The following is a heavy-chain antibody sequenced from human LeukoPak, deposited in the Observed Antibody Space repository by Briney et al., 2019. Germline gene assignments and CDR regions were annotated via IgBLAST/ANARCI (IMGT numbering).Heavy chain of an antibody. CDR2: INPSAGNT. Sequence: ASVTVSFKASGYTFINYYVHWVRQAPGQGPEYMGIINPSAGNTNYAQKFQGRITMTRDTSTTTVYMELSSLVSEDTAVYYCARERPSKCYFDYWGQGTLVTVSS. V-gene: IGHV1-46*01. J-gene: IGHJ4*02. CDR1: GYTFINYY. CDR3: ARERPSKCYFDY.